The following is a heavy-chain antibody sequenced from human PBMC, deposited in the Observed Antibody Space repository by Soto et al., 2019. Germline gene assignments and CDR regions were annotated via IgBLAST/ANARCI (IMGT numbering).Heavy chain of an antibody. Sequence: PGGSLRLSCAASGFTFSSYAMSWVRQAPGKGLEWVSAISGSGGSTYYADSVKGRFTISRDNSKNTLYLQMNSLRAEDTAVYYCAKVSIFGVATIAYFDYWGQGTLVTVSS. J-gene: IGHJ4*02. D-gene: IGHD3-3*01. CDR2: ISGSGGST. CDR1: GFTFSSYA. V-gene: IGHV3-23*01. CDR3: AKVSIFGVATIAYFDY.